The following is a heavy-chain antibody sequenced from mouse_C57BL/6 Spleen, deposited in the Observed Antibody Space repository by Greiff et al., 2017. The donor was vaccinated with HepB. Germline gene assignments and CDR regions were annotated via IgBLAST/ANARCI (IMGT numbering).Heavy chain of an antibody. V-gene: IGHV1-15*01. CDR3: TKPYYGSSKYYFDY. CDR2: IDPETGGT. J-gene: IGHJ2*01. D-gene: IGHD1-1*01. CDR1: GYTFTDYE. Sequence: QVHVKQSGAELVRPGASVTLSCKASGYTFTDYEMHWVKQTPVHGLEWIGAIDPETGGTAYNQKFKGKAILTADKSSSTAYMELRSLTSEDSAVYYCTKPYYGSSKYYFDYWGQGTTLTVSS.